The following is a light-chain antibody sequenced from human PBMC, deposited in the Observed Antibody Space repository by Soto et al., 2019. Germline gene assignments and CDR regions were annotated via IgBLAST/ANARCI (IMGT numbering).Light chain of an antibody. CDR2: DAY. J-gene: IGKJ2*01. CDR3: QQHTVSMYT. Sequence: EVVLTQSPVTLSLSPGERATLSCRASQSFRGLLAWYQQKPGQAPRLLIYDAYNRATGIPPRFSGSGSGTDFTLTINRLEPEDSAVYYCQQHTVSMYTFGQGTKLEIK. CDR1: QSFRGL. V-gene: IGKV3-11*01.